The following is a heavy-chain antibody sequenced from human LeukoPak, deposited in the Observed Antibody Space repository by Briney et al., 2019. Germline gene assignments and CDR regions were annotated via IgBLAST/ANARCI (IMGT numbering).Heavy chain of an antibody. V-gene: IGHV3-7*01. CDR1: GFTFSSYW. CDR3: AKDSARYGATFSFDY. Sequence: GGSLRLSCAASGFTFSSYWMSWVRQAPGKGLEWVANIRQDGSEKYYVDSVEGRFTISRDNAKNSLFLQMNSLRAEDTAVYYCAKDSARYGATFSFDYWGQGTLVTVSS. D-gene: IGHD4/OR15-4a*01. J-gene: IGHJ4*02. CDR2: IRQDGSEK.